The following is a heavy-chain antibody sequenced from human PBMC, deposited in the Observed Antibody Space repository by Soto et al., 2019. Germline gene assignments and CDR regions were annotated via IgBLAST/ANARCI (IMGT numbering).Heavy chain of an antibody. D-gene: IGHD6-13*01. CDR2: IYYSGST. CDR3: ARQYSSSWYRFWWFDP. V-gene: IGHV4-59*08. CDR1: GGSISSYY. Sequence: SETLSLTCTVSGGSISSYYWSWIRQPPGKGLEWIGYIYYSGSTNYNPSLKSRVTISVDTSKNQFSLKLSSVTAADTAVYYCARQYSSSWYRFWWFDPWGQGTLVTVSS. J-gene: IGHJ5*02.